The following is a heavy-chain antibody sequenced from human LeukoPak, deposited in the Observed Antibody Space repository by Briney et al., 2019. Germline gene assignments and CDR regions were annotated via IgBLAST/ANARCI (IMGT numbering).Heavy chain of an antibody. Sequence: GRSLRLSCAASGFTFSSYGMHWVRQTPGMGLEWVAVIWYDGSNKYYADSVKGRFTISRDNSKNTLYLQMNSLTAEDTAVYYCARNPPGDTAMAVDFWGQGTLVTVSS. V-gene: IGHV3-33*01. D-gene: IGHD5-18*01. CDR3: ARNPPGDTAMAVDF. CDR1: GFTFSSYG. J-gene: IGHJ4*02. CDR2: IWYDGSNK.